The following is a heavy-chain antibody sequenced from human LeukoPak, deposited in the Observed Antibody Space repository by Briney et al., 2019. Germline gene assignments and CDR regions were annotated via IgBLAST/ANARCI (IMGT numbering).Heavy chain of an antibody. CDR1: GFTFSSYS. J-gene: IGHJ4*02. D-gene: IGHD2-15*01. V-gene: IGHV3-21*01. CDR2: ISSSSSYI. Sequence: PGGSLRLFCAASGFTFSSYSMNWVRQAPGKGLEWVSSISSSSSYIYYADSVKGRFTISRDNAKNSLYLQMNSLRAEDTAVYYCARDRGYCSGGSCSNAYSDYWGQGTLVTVSS. CDR3: ARDRGYCSGGSCSNAYSDY.